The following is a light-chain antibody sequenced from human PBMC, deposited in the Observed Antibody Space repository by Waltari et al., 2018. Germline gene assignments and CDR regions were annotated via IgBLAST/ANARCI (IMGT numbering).Light chain of an antibody. CDR2: DVS. CDR3: CSYAGSFTWV. J-gene: IGLJ3*02. CDR1: SSDVGCYNL. V-gene: IGLV2-23*02. Sequence: QSALTQPASVSGSPGQSFPLSRTGNSSDVGCYNLVSWYQQHPGKAPKLLIYDVSERPSGVSSRFSGSKSGNTASLTISGIQADDEADYYCCSYAGSFTWVFGGGTKVTVL.